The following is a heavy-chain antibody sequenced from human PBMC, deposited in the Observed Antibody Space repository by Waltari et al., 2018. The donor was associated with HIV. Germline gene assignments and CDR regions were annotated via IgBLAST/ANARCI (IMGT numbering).Heavy chain of an antibody. CDR1: GGTFSSYA. V-gene: IGHV1-69*12. CDR2: IIPIFETS. D-gene: IGHD3-22*01. J-gene: IGHJ3*02. CDR3: ARELKQLSPQDYDSPPRGFDI. Sequence: QVQLVQSGAEVKKPGSSVKVSCKASGGTFSSYAISWMRQASGQGLEWMGGIIPIFETSNYAQKFQGRVTITADESTSTAYMELSSLRSDDTAVYYCARELKQLSPQDYDSPPRGFDIWGQGTMVTVSS.